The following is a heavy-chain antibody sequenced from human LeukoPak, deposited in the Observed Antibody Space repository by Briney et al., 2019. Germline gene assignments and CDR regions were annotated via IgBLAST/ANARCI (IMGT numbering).Heavy chain of an antibody. J-gene: IGHJ4*02. CDR2: ISYDGSNK. Sequence: GGSLRLSCAASGFTFSSYGMNWVRQAPGKGLEWMAVISYDGSNKYYADSVKGRFTISRDNSKNTLYLQMNSLRAEDTAVYYCAKVISRWNGDYDSNFDYWGQGTLVTVSS. CDR1: GFTFSSYG. D-gene: IGHD4-17*01. V-gene: IGHV3-30*18. CDR3: AKVISRWNGDYDSNFDY.